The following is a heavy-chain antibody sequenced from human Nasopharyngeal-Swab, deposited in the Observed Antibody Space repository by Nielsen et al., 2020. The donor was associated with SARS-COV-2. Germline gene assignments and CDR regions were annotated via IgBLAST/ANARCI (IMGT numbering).Heavy chain of an antibody. CDR3: AKEGATGWFDP. CDR2: ISHNSGT. CDR1: GVSITSQY. J-gene: IGHJ5*02. Sequence: SETLSLTCTVSGVSITSQYWRWIRQPPGQGLEWIGYISHNSGTSYNPSLKSRVTMFMDTSKNQFSLRLRSVTAADTAVYYCAKEGATGWFDPWGQGTLVTVSP. V-gene: IGHV4-59*11.